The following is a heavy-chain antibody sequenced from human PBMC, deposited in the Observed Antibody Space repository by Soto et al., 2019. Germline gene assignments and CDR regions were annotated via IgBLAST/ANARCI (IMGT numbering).Heavy chain of an antibody. CDR3: ASQLTAYYGSTGYYFDY. D-gene: IGHD3-10*01. Sequence: SETLSLTCTVSGGSISSYYWSWIRQPPGKGLEWIGYIYYSGSTNYNPSLKSRVTISVDTSKNQFSLKLSSVTAADTAVYYCASQLTAYYGSTGYYFDYWGQGTLVTISS. J-gene: IGHJ4*02. CDR2: IYYSGST. V-gene: IGHV4-59*01. CDR1: GGSISSYY.